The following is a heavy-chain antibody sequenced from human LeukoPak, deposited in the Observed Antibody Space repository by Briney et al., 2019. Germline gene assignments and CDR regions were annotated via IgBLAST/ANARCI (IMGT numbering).Heavy chain of an antibody. D-gene: IGHD3-3*01. CDR1: GFTFSSYA. CDR3: AKDPTRLIFGVVIPHPFDY. J-gene: IGHJ4*02. Sequence: GGSLRLSCAASGFTFSSYAMSWVRQAPGKGLEWVSAISGSGGSTYYADSVKGRFTISRDNSKNTLYLQMNSLRAEDTAVYYCAKDPTRLIFGVVIPHPFDYWGQGTLVTVSS. V-gene: IGHV3-23*01. CDR2: ISGSGGST.